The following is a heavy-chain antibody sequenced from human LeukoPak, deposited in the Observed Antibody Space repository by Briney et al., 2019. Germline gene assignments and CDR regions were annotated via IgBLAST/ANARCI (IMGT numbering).Heavy chain of an antibody. V-gene: IGHV4-59*01. Sequence: SETLSLTCTVSGGSISTYYWSWIRQPVGKGLEWIGYIYYNESTNYNPSVKSRVTISADTSKNQFSLKLRSVTAADTAVYYCARGRWLVNDWGQGTLVTVSS. D-gene: IGHD6-19*01. CDR1: GGSISTYY. CDR2: IYYNEST. J-gene: IGHJ4*02. CDR3: ARGRWLVND.